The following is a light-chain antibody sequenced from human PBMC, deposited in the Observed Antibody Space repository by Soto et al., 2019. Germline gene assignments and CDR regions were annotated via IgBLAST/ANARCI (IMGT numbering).Light chain of an antibody. CDR1: QSVSNNY. Sequence: EIVLTQSPGTLSLSPGERATLYCRASQSVSNNYLAWYQQKPGQAPRLLIYGASNRATGIPDRFSGSGSGTDFTLTISRLEPEDFAVFYCQHYDSLPITFGQGTRLEIK. CDR2: GAS. J-gene: IGKJ5*01. V-gene: IGKV3-20*01. CDR3: QHYDSLPIT.